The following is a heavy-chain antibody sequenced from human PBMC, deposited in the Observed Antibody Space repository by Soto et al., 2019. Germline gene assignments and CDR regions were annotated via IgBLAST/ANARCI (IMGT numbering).Heavy chain of an antibody. CDR1: GGSVSSGSYY. CDR3: ARVEHNWDPRWFDP. J-gene: IGHJ5*02. D-gene: IGHD1-20*01. CDR2: IYYSGST. V-gene: IGHV4-61*01. Sequence: QVQLQESGPGLVKPSETLSLTCTVSGGSVSSGSYYWSCIRQPPGKGLEWIGYIYYSGSTNYNPTHKRRVTVSVDTAKNQFSLKLNSVTAADTAVYYCARVEHNWDPRWFDPWGQGTLVTVSS.